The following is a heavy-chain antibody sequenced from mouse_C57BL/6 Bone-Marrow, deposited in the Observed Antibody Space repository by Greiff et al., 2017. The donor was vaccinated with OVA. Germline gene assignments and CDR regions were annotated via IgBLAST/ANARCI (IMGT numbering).Heavy chain of an antibody. CDR3: ARWDCYPYYFDY. V-gene: IGHV1-52*01. CDR2: IDPSDSET. J-gene: IGHJ2*01. Sequence: VKLQQPGAELVRPGSSVKLSCKASGYTFTSYWMHWVKQRPIQGLEWIGNIDPSDSETHYNQKFKDKATLTVDNSTSTAYMQLSSLTSEDSAVYYCARWDCYPYYFDYWGQGTTLTVSS. D-gene: IGHD2-3*01. CDR1: GYTFTSYW.